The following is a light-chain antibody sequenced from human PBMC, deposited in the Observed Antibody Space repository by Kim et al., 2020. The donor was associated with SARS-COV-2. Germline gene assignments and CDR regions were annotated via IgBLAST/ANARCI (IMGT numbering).Light chain of an antibody. J-gene: IGLJ1*01. CDR3: CSYAGSYTYV. CDR1: SRDVGGYNY. V-gene: IGLV2-11*03. CDR2: DVS. Sequence: QSVTSSCTGTSRDVGGYNYVSWYQQHPSKAPKLMIYDVSKRPSGVPDRFSGSKSGNTASLTISGLQAEDEADYYCCSYAGSYTYVFGTGTKVTVL.